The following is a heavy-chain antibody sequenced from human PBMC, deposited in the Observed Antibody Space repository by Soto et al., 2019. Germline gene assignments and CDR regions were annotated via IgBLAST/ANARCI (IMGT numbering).Heavy chain of an antibody. J-gene: IGHJ6*02. Sequence: QVRLQESGPGLVKPSEPLSLTCTVSGASVSSDSYSWAWIRQPPGKGLEWIGCFYFTGSTKTNPSLQSRVRRSVDASKNQMSLKLNSVNAADTAVYYCAKDPRVYGMDVWGQGNRVTVSS. CDR2: FYFTGST. CDR1: GASVSSDSYS. CDR3: AKDPRVYGMDV. V-gene: IGHV4-61*01.